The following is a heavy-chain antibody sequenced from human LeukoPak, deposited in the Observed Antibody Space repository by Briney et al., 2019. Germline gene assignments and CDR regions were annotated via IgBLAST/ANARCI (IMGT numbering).Heavy chain of an antibody. Sequence: SETLSLTCTVSGGSISSSSYYWGWIRQPPGKGLEWIVTIYYIGSTYYNTSPTSRVTICVDTSKNQFSLKLSSVTAADTAVYYCARLDYDSSGYYHAFDIWGQGTMVTVSS. CDR1: GGSISSSSYY. D-gene: IGHD3-22*01. CDR3: ARLDYDSSGYYHAFDI. CDR2: IYYIGST. J-gene: IGHJ3*02. V-gene: IGHV4-39*01.